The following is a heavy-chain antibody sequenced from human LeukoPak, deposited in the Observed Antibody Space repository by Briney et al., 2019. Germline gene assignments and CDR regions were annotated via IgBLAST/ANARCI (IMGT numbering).Heavy chain of an antibody. CDR3: TTAALWFGELSG. V-gene: IGHV3-15*01. J-gene: IGHJ4*02. Sequence: GGSPRLSCAASGFTFSNAWMSWVRQAPGKGLEWVGRIKSKTDGGTTDYAAPVKGRFTISRDDSKNTLYLQMNSLKTEDTAVYYCTTAALWFGELSGWGQGTLVTVSS. D-gene: IGHD3-10*01. CDR1: GFTFSNAW. CDR2: IKSKTDGGTT.